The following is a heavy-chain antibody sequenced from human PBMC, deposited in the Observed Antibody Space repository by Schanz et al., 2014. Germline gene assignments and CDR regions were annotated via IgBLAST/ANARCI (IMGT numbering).Heavy chain of an antibody. Sequence: MQLVESGGGLVKPGGSLRLSCAVSGFIVRSNYMTWVRQAPGKGLEWVSFVHPGGSTYYPDSVKGRFTISRDSSKNTLYLQMNSLRPEDTAIYYCAKGRFGELSAFDIWGQGTMVIVSS. V-gene: IGHV3-66*01. J-gene: IGHJ3*02. CDR2: VHPGGST. CDR1: GFIVRSNY. D-gene: IGHD3-10*01. CDR3: AKGRFGELSAFDI.